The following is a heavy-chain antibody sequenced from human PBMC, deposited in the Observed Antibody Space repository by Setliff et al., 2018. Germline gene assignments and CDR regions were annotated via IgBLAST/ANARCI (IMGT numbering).Heavy chain of an antibody. D-gene: IGHD2-21*02. V-gene: IGHV4-39*02. CDR1: NGSISSGNYF. CDR3: ARDWDFCGGNCPHNSIDY. CDR2: IFYTGST. J-gene: IGHJ4*02. Sequence: SETLSLTCTVSNGSISSGNYFWGWIRQPPGKGLEWMGSIFYTGSTYYSPSLNSRVTISADTSKNQFSVRLNSVTAADTAVYYCARDWDFCGGNCPHNSIDYWGRGALVTVSS.